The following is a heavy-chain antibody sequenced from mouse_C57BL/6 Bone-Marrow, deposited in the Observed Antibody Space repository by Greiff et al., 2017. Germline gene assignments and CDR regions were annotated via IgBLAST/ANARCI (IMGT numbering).Heavy chain of an antibody. CDR3: ASTAQEGFAY. D-gene: IGHD3-2*02. Sequence: QVQLQQSGAELARPGASVKLSCKASGYTFTSYGISWVKQRTGQGLEWIGEIYPRSGNTYYNEKFKGKATLTADNSSSTAYMELRSLTSEDSAVYFCASTAQEGFAYWGQGTLVTVSA. J-gene: IGHJ3*01. CDR2: IYPRSGNT. V-gene: IGHV1-81*01. CDR1: GYTFTSYG.